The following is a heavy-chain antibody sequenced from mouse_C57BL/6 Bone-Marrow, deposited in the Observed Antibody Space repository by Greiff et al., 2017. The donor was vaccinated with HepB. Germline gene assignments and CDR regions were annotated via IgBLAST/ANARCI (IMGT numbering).Heavy chain of an antibody. V-gene: IGHV1-69*01. CDR2: IDPSDSYT. Sequence: VQLQQPGAELVMPGASVKLSCKASGYTFTSYWMHWVKQRPGQGLEWIGEIDPSDSYTNYNQKFKGKSTLTVDKSSSTAYMQLSSLTSEDSAVYYCARGREGYTDFDYWGQGTTLTVSS. CDR3: ARGREGYTDFDY. D-gene: IGHD3-2*02. J-gene: IGHJ2*01. CDR1: GYTFTSYW.